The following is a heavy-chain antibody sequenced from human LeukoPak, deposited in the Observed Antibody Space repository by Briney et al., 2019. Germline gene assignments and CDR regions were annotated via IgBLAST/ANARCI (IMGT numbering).Heavy chain of an antibody. D-gene: IGHD2-21*02. CDR3: AKVVTASPLDAFDI. J-gene: IGHJ3*02. CDR1: GFTFSSYA. V-gene: IGHV3-23*01. CDR2: INGSGGST. Sequence: PGGSLRLSCAASGFTFSSYAMNWVRQAPGKGLEWVSGINGSGGSTYYADSVKGRFTISRDNSKNTLYLQMNSLRAEDTAVYYCAKVVTASPLDAFDIWGQGTMVTVSS.